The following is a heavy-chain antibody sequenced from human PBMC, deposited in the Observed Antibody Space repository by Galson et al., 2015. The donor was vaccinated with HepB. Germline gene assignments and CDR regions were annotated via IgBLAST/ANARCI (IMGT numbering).Heavy chain of an antibody. CDR2: IYYSGST. CDR1: GGSISSYY. CDR3: ARVGRNNWNDVWGAWWFDP. Sequence: SETLSLTCTVSGGSISSYYWSWIRQPPGKGLEWIGYIYYSGSTNYNPSLKSRVTISVDTSKNQFSLKLSSVTAADTAVYYCARVGRNNWNDVWGAWWFDPWGQGTLVTVSS. D-gene: IGHD1-1*01. J-gene: IGHJ5*02. V-gene: IGHV4-59*01.